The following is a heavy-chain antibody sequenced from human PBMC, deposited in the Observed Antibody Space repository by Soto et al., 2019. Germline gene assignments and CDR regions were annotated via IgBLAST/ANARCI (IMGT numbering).Heavy chain of an antibody. D-gene: IGHD2-15*01. Sequence: EVQLLESGGGLVQPGGSLRLSCAASGFTLSNYAMSWVRQAPGKGLEWVSTISGSGGRIYYADSVKGRFTISRDNSKNTLYLQMSSLSAEDTAVYYCGKTDGVEGQHVESWGQGTLVTVSS. CDR1: GFTLSNYA. CDR3: GKTDGVEGQHVES. CDR2: ISGSGGRI. J-gene: IGHJ4*02. V-gene: IGHV3-23*01.